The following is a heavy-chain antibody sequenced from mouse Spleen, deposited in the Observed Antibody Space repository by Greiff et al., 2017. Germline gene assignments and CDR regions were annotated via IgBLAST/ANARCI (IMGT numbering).Heavy chain of an antibody. CDR2: ISSGGGNT. V-gene: IGHV5-9-3*01. CDR1: GFTFSSYA. D-gene: IGHD2-4*01. Sequence: EVQLVESGGGLVKLGGSLKLSCAASGFTFSSYAMSWVRQTPEKRLEWVATISSGGGNTYYPDSVKGRFTISRDNAKNTLYLQMSSLKSEDTAMYYCARRGGYYDYDVDFDYWGQGTTLTVSS. CDR3: ARRGGYYDYDVDFDY. J-gene: IGHJ2*01.